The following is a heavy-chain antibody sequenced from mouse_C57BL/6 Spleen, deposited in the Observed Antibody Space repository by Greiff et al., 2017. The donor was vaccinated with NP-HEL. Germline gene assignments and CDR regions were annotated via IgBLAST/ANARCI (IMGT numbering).Heavy chain of an antibody. CDR3: ARGYYGSSAHWYFDV. CDR1: GYTFTSYW. J-gene: IGHJ1*03. D-gene: IGHD1-1*01. Sequence: QVQLQQPGAELVRPGSSVKLSCKASGYTFTSYWMHWVKQRPIQGLEWIGNIDPSDSETHYNQKFKDKATLTVDKSSSTAYMQLSSLTSEDSAVYYCARGYYGSSAHWYFDVWGTGTTVTVSS. V-gene: IGHV1-52*01. CDR2: IDPSDSET.